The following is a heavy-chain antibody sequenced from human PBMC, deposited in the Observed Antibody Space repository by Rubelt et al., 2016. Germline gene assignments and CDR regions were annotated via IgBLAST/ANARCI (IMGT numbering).Heavy chain of an antibody. J-gene: IGHJ4*02. Sequence: GQPGRSLRLSCAASGFTFSSYAMHWVRQAPGKGLEWVAVISYDGSNKYYADSVKGRFTISRDNSKNTPYLQMNSLRAEDTAVYYCAKSSYYGSGSYASNDYFDYWGQGTLVTVSS. CDR3: AKSSYYGSGSYASNDYFDY. D-gene: IGHD3-10*01. CDR1: GFTFSSYA. V-gene: IGHV3-30*04. CDR2: ISYDGSNK.